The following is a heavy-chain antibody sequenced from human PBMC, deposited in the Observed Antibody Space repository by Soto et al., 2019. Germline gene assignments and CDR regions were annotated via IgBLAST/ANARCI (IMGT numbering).Heavy chain of an antibody. D-gene: IGHD2-8*02. CDR3: ARDKITGLFDY. Sequence: SETLSLTCTVSGGSISRSSYYWGWIRQPPGKGLEWIGSIYYNGSTYYNPSLKSRVTISVDTSRNQLSLKLSSVTAADTAVYYCARDKITGLFDYWGQGTRVTVS. CDR2: IYYNGST. CDR1: GGSISRSSYY. J-gene: IGHJ4*02. V-gene: IGHV4-39*02.